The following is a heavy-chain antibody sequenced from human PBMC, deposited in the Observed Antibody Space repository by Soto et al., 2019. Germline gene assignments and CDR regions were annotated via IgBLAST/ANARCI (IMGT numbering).Heavy chain of an antibody. CDR3: ARGAASYYDFWSGSIDY. CDR1: GYTFTSYG. CDR2: IIAYNGNT. Sequence: GASVKVSCKASGYTFTSYGISWVRQAPGQGLEWMGWIIAYNGNTNYAQKLQGRVTMTTDTSTSTAYMELRSLRSDDTAVYYCARGAASYYDFWSGSIDYWGQGTLVTVSS. D-gene: IGHD3-3*01. V-gene: IGHV1-18*01. J-gene: IGHJ4*02.